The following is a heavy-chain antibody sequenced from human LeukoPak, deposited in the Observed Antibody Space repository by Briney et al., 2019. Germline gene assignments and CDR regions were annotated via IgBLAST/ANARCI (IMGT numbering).Heavy chain of an antibody. J-gene: IGHJ6*03. CDR2: IYVTGST. V-gene: IGHV4-59*08. CDR1: GGSIGTYY. Sequence: SETPSLTCTVSGGSIGTYYWSWIRQSPGKGLEWIGYIYVTGSTRYNPYLQSRVTISVDTSRNQFFLKMSSVTAADTAVYYCARHIGGGIEDMDVWGKGTKVTVSS. CDR3: ARHIGGGIEDMDV. D-gene: IGHD3-16*02.